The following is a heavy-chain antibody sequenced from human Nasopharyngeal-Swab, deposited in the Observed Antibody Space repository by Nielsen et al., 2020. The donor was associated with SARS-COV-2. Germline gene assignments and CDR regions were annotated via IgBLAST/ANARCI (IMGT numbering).Heavy chain of an antibody. CDR1: GYTFTSYG. Sequence: ASVKVSCKASGYTFTSYGISWVRQAPGQGLEWMGWISAYNGNTNYAQKLQGRVTMTTDASTSTAYMELRSLRSDDTAVYYCARKPGIAAAGTLDYWGQGTLVTVSS. CDR2: ISAYNGNT. J-gene: IGHJ4*02. CDR3: ARKPGIAAAGTLDY. V-gene: IGHV1-18*01. D-gene: IGHD6-13*01.